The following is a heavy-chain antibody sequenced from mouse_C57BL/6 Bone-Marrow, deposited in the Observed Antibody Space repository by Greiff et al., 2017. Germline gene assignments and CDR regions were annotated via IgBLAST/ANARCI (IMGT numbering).Heavy chain of an antibody. CDR2: IDPSDSYT. CDR3: ARQLRLFDY. J-gene: IGHJ2*01. CDR1: GYTFTSYW. V-gene: IGHV1-69*01. D-gene: IGHD3-2*02. Sequence: VQLQQPGAELVMPGASVKLSCKASGYTFTSYWMHWVKQRPGQGLEWIGEIDPSDSYTNYNQKFKGKSTLTVDKSSSTAYMQLSSLTSEDSAVCYCARQLRLFDYWGQGTTLPGSS.